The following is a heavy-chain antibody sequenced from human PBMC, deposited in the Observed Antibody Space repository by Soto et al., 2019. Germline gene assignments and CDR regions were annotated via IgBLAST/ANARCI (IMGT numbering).Heavy chain of an antibody. CDR1: GGSIISYY. D-gene: IGHD3-16*01. Sequence: SETLSLTCTVAGGSIISYYLSWIRQPTGKGLEWIGYIYYSGSTNYNPSLKSRVTISVDTSKNQFSLKLSSVTAADTAVYYCARVPRRWGSLILDYWGQGTLVTVSS. V-gene: IGHV4-59*01. CDR2: IYYSGST. CDR3: ARVPRRWGSLILDY. J-gene: IGHJ4*02.